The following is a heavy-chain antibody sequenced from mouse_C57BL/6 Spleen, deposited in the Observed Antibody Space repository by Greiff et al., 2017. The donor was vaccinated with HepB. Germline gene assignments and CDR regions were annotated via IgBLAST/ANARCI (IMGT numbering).Heavy chain of an antibody. Sequence: DVQLVESGGGLVKPGGSLKLSCAASGFTFSDYGMHWVRQAPEKGLEWVAYISSGSSTIYYAYTVKGRFTISRDNTKNTLFLQMTSLRSEDTAMYYCARIITTGWYFDVWGTGTTVTVSS. D-gene: IGHD1-2*01. CDR3: ARIITTGWYFDV. V-gene: IGHV5-17*01. CDR2: ISSGSSTI. J-gene: IGHJ1*03. CDR1: GFTFSDYG.